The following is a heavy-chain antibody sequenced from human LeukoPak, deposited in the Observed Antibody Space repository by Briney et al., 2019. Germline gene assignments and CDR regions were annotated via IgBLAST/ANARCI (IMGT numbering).Heavy chain of an antibody. Sequence: SETLSLTCTVSGGSISSGGYYWSWIRQHPGKGLEWIGYIYYSGSTYYNPSLKSRVTISVDTSKNQFSPKLSSVTAADTAVYYCARGTIAGVVYNWFDPWGQGTPVTVSS. D-gene: IGHD6-13*01. CDR1: GGSISSGGYY. CDR3: ARGTIAGVVYNWFDP. V-gene: IGHV4-31*03. J-gene: IGHJ5*02. CDR2: IYYSGST.